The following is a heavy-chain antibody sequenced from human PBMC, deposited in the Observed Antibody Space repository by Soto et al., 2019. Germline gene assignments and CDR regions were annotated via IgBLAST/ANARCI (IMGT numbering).Heavy chain of an antibody. CDR3: ARETGQWLVREYYFDY. Sequence: EVQLVESGGGLVKPGGSLRLSCAASGFTFSSYSMNWVRQAPGKGLEWVSSINSSSSYIYYADSVKGRFTMSRDNAKNSLYLQMNSLRAEATAVYYCARETGQWLVREYYFDYWGQGTLVTVSS. V-gene: IGHV3-21*01. D-gene: IGHD6-19*01. CDR1: GFTFSSYS. CDR2: INSSSSYI. J-gene: IGHJ4*02.